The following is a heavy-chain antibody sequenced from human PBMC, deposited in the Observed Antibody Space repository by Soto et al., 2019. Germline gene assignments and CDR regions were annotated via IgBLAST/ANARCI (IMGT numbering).Heavy chain of an antibody. CDR2: VNPSGGHT. CDR3: ARGGHVVVVTAALDY. CDR1: GDTFTDYY. J-gene: IGHJ4*02. V-gene: IGHV1-46*01. Sequence: QVQLMQSGAEVKKPGASVKVSCKASGDTFTDYYIHWVRQAPGQGLEWMGTVNPSGGHTTYAQHFLGRVTMTRASSTSTRCMELTSLTSDDTAIYYCARGGHVVVVTAALDYWGQGTLVTVSS. D-gene: IGHD2-21*02.